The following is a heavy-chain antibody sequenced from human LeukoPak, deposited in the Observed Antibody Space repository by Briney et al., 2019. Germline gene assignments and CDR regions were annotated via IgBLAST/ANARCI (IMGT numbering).Heavy chain of an antibody. Sequence: GGSLRLSCAASGFTFSSYSMNWVRQAPGKGLEWVSSITSSSGYIYYADSVKGRFTISRDNAKNSLYLQMNSLRAEDTAVYYCARSNVLLWFGELLSIDYWGQGTLVTVSS. V-gene: IGHV3-21*01. CDR3: ARSNVLLWFGELLSIDY. CDR2: ITSSSGYI. CDR1: GFTFSSYS. D-gene: IGHD3-10*01. J-gene: IGHJ4*02.